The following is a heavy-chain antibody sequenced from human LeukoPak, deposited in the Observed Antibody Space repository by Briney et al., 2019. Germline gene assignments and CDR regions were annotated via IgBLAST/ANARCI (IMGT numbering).Heavy chain of an antibody. Sequence: ASVKVSCKASGYTFTSYDINWVRQATGQGLEWMGWMNPNSGNTGYAQKFQGRVTMTRNTSISTAYMELSSLRSEDTAVYYCARGFYGSGASDYWGQGTLVTVSS. D-gene: IGHD3-10*01. J-gene: IGHJ4*02. CDR2: MNPNSGNT. CDR3: ARGFYGSGASDY. CDR1: GYTFTSYD. V-gene: IGHV1-8*01.